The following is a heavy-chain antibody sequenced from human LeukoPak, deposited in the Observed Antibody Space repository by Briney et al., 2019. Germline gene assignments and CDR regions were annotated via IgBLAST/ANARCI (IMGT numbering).Heavy chain of an antibody. Sequence: ASVKVSCKASGYTFTSYGISWARQAPGQGLEWMGWISAYNGNTNYAQKLQGRVTMTTDTSTSTAYMELRSLRSDDTAVYYCARDYCSGGSCYSAWFDPWGQGTLVTVSS. CDR2: ISAYNGNT. J-gene: IGHJ5*02. CDR3: ARDYCSGGSCYSAWFDP. D-gene: IGHD2-15*01. V-gene: IGHV1-18*01. CDR1: GYTFTSYG.